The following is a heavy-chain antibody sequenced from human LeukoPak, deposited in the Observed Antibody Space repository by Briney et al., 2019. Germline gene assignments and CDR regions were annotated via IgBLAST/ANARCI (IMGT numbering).Heavy chain of an antibody. CDR3: ARGLGYSSGWCFDY. CDR2: IYSGGST. D-gene: IGHD6-19*01. Sequence: GGSLRLSCAASGFTVSSNYMSWVRQAPGKGLEWVSVIYSGGSTYYADSVKGRFTISRDNSKNTLYLQMNSLRAEDTAVYYCARGLGYSSGWCFDYWGQGTLVTVSS. CDR1: GFTVSSNY. J-gene: IGHJ4*02. V-gene: IGHV3-66*02.